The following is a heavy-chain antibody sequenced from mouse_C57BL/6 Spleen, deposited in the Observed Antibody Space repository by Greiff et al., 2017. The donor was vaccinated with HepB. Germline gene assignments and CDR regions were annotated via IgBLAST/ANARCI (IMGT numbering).Heavy chain of an antibody. V-gene: IGHV14-1*01. CDR2: IDPEDGDT. J-gene: IGHJ3*01. Sequence: EVQLQQSGAELVRPGASVKLSCTASGFNIKDYYMHWVKQRPEQGLEWIGRIDPEDGDTEYAPKFPGKATMTADTSSNTAYLQLSSLTSEDTAVYYCTYHYYGSSAWFAYWGQGTLVTVSA. D-gene: IGHD1-1*01. CDR1: GFNIKDYY. CDR3: TYHYYGSSAWFAY.